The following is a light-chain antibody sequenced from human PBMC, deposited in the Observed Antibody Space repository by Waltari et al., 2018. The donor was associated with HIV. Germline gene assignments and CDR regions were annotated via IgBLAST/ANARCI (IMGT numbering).Light chain of an antibody. J-gene: IGLJ1*01. CDR2: EVS. V-gene: IGLV2-14*01. CDR3: SSYTSTSTGV. CDR1: SSDVGGYNY. Sequence: QSALTQPASVSGSPGQSITISCTGTSSDVGGYNYVSWYQQHPGKAPKFMIYEVSTRPSGVSKRFSGSKSGNTASRTISGLQAEDEADYYCSSYTSTSTGVFGTGTKVTVL.